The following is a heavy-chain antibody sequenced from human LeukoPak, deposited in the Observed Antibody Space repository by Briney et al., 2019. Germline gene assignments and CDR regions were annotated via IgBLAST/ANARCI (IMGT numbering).Heavy chain of an antibody. CDR1: GDSVSSNTAA. V-gene: IGHV6-1*01. Sequence: SPTLSLTCAISGDSVSSNTAAWNWVRQSPSRGLEWLGRTYYRSKWYYDYATSVSSRIAINPDTSKNLFSLQLSSVTPEDTAVYYCARDPGYYYAMDVWGQGTTVTVSS. CDR3: ARDPGYYYAMDV. CDR2: TYYRSKWYY. D-gene: IGHD2-15*01. J-gene: IGHJ6*02.